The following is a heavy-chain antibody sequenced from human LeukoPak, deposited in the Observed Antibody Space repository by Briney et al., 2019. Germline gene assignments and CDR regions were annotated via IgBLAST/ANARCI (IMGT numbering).Heavy chain of an antibody. CDR3: ARDYPGMITGVEKYFFDY. D-gene: IGHD7-27*01. Sequence: ASVTVSCKASGYTFTDYYIHWVRQAPRQGLEWMGWINPNSGGTNYAQKFQGRVTMTRDTSISTAYMELSGLRSDDTAVYYCARDYPGMITGVEKYFFDYWGQGTLVTVSS. V-gene: IGHV1-2*02. CDR1: GYTFTDYY. J-gene: IGHJ4*02. CDR2: INPNSGGT.